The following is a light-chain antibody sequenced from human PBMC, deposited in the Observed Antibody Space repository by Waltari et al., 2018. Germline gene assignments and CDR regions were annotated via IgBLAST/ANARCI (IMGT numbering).Light chain of an antibody. CDR3: QHYYNYPIT. Sequence: SFSASTGDTITITCRASLGISKYLAWYQQKPGEAPKLLIYAASTLQSGVPSRFSGSGSGTDFTLTVSYLQSEDSATYYCQHYYNYPITFGGGTKVEI. J-gene: IGKJ4*01. CDR1: LGISKY. V-gene: IGKV1-8*01. CDR2: AAS.